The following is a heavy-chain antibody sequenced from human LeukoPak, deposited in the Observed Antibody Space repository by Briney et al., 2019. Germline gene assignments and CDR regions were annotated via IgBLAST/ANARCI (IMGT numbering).Heavy chain of an antibody. D-gene: IGHD5-18*01. V-gene: IGHV3-30-3*01. CDR1: GFTFSSYA. CDR3: ARGKGCSYGYWFDP. J-gene: IGHJ5*02. Sequence: HPGRSLRLSCAASGFTFSSYAMHWVRQAPGKGLEWVAVISYDGSNKYYADSVKGRFTISRDNSKNTLYLQMNSLRAEDTAVYYCARGKGCSYGYWFDPWGQGTLVTVSS. CDR2: ISYDGSNK.